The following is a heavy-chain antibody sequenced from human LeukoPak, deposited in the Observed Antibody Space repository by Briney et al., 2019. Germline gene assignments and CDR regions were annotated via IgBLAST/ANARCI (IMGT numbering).Heavy chain of an antibody. CDR2: TSGNSTST. D-gene: IGHD1-14*01. Sequence: GGSLRLSCSASAFTFSSYAMSWDPQAPGKGLEGFSDTSGNSTSTDYTYSVKGRFTISRDNSQNTLYLQMNSLRADDTALYCCARGFSGFDYWGQGTLVTVSS. V-gene: IGHV3-23*01. CDR1: AFTFSSYA. CDR3: ARGFSGFDY. J-gene: IGHJ4*02.